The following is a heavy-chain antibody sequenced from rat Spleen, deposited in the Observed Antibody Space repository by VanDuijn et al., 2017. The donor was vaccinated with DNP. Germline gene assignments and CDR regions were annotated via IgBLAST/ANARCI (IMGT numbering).Heavy chain of an antibody. CDR1: GFSLTSNS. V-gene: IGHV2-1*01. CDR2: IWSGGST. CDR3: TRSKSTTVVVDY. J-gene: IGHJ2*01. Sequence: QVQLKESGPGLVQPSQTLSLVCTVSGFSLTSNSIHWVRQPPGKGLEWVGAIWSGGSTDYNSALKSRLSISRDTSKSQVFLKMNSLQTEDTAIYFCTRSKSTTVVVDYWGQGVMVTVSS. D-gene: IGHD1-1*01.